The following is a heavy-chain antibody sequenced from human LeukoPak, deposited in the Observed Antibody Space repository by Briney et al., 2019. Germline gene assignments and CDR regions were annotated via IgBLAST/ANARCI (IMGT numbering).Heavy chain of an antibody. Sequence: PSETLSLTCTVSGGSISSYYWSWIRQPPGKGVKWIGYIYYSGSTNYNPSLKSRVTISVDTSKNQFSLKLSSVTAADTAVYYCARGRDYDFRTLRDFDYWGQGTLVTVPS. CDR3: ARGRDYDFRTLRDFDY. CDR2: IYYSGST. J-gene: IGHJ4*02. CDR1: GGSISSYY. D-gene: IGHD3-3*01. V-gene: IGHV4-59*01.